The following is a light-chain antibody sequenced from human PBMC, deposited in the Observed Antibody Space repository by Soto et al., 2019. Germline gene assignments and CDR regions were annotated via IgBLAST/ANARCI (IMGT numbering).Light chain of an antibody. CDR2: SNN. CDR1: SSNIGRNP. J-gene: IGLJ2*01. CDR3: ATWDDSLYGMV. Sequence: QPVLTQPPSASGTPGQRATISCSGSSSNIGRNPVNWYLQLPGTAPKLLIYSNNQRPSGVPDRVSASKSGTSASLTISGLQSEDEADYYCATWDDSLYGMVFGGGTKLTVL. V-gene: IGLV1-44*01.